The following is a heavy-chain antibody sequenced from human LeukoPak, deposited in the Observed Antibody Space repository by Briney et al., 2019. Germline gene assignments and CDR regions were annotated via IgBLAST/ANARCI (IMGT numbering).Heavy chain of an antibody. CDR1: GYTFTSYG. CDR2: ISAYNGNT. V-gene: IGHV1-18*01. Sequence: ASVKVSCKASGYTFTSYGISWVRQAPGQGLEWMGWISAYNGNTNYAQKFQGRVTITADKSTSTAYMELSSLRSEDTAVYYCARMDGAAAGPPGYWGQGTLVTVSS. CDR3: ARMDGAAAGPPGY. D-gene: IGHD6-13*01. J-gene: IGHJ4*02.